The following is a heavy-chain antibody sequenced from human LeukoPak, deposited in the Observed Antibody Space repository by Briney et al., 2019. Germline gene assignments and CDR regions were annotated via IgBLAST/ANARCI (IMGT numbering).Heavy chain of an antibody. J-gene: IGHJ3*02. Sequence: GGSLRLSCAASGFTFDDYAMHWVRQAPGKGLEWVSGISWNSGSIGYAHSVKGRFTISRDNAKNSLYLQMNSLRAEDMALYYCAKDIGVGPFDDAFDIWGQGTMVTVSS. D-gene: IGHD2-8*01. V-gene: IGHV3-9*03. CDR1: GFTFDDYA. CDR2: ISWNSGSI. CDR3: AKDIGVGPFDDAFDI.